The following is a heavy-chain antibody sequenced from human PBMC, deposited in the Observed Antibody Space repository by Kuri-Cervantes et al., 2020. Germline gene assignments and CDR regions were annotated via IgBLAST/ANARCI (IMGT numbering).Heavy chain of an antibody. D-gene: IGHD3-16*02. J-gene: IGHJ4*02. CDR1: GFSLSTSGVG. CDR3: AHGDLRLGELSLLGFDY. V-gene: IGHV2-5*01. CDR2: IYWNDDK. Sequence: SGPTLVKPTQTLTLTCTFSGFSLSTSGVGVGWIRQPPGKAPEWLALIYWNDDKRYSPSLKSRLTITKDTSKNQVVLTMTNMDPVDTATYYCAHGDLRLGELSLLGFDYWGQGTLVTVSS.